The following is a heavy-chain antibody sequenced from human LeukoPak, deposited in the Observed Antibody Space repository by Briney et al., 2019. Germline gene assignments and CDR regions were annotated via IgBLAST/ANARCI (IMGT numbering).Heavy chain of an antibody. D-gene: IGHD2-8*01. Sequence: GASVKVSCKASGGTFSSYAISWVRQAPGQGLEWMGGIIPIFGTANYAQKFQGRVTITADESTSTAYMELSSLRSEGTAVYCCARGGAYFCVWYFDYWDQGTLVTVSS. V-gene: IGHV1-69*13. J-gene: IGHJ4*02. CDR3: ARGGAYFCVWYFDY. CDR1: GGTFSSYA. CDR2: IIPIFGTA.